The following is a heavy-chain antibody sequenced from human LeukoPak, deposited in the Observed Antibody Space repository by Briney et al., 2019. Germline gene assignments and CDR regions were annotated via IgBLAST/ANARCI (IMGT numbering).Heavy chain of an antibody. CDR3: ARVGGVPYYDFWSGYYYYYYYMDV. CDR2: MNPNSGNT. J-gene: IGHJ6*03. D-gene: IGHD3-3*01. V-gene: IGHV1-8*03. Sequence: ASVKVSCKASGYTFTSYDINWVRQATGQGLEWMGWMNPNSGNTGYAQKFQGRVTITRNTSISTAYMELSSLRSEDTAVYYCARVGGVPYYDFWSGYYYYYYYMDVWGKGTTVTVSS. CDR1: GYTFTSYD.